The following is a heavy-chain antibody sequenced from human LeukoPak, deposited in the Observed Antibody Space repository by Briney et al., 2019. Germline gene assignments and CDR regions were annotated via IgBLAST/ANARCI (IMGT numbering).Heavy chain of an antibody. CDR3: ARLTGYSSVSWFDP. CDR2: IYYTGT. V-gene: IGHV4-59*02. D-gene: IGHD3-9*01. CDR1: GGSVTDYY. Sequence: SETLSLTCTVSGGSVTDYYWSWLRQSPGKGLEWIGYIYYTGTSYNPSLKSRVTISADTSKNQFSLKVRSVTAADTAVYFCARLTGYSSVSWFDPWGQGTLVTVSS. J-gene: IGHJ5*02.